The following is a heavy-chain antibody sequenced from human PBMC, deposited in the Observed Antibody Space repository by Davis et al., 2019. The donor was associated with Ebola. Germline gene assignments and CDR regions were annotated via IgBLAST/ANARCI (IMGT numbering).Heavy chain of an antibody. Sequence: GGSLRLSCAASGFTFSSAWMNWVRQAPGKGLVWVGRIKSKGGGETTDYAEPVKGRFTISRDDVKNTMYLQMSSLETEDTAVYYCGTGWTVTAHDGYWGQGTLVTVSS. V-gene: IGHV3-15*01. CDR3: GTGWTVTAHDGY. J-gene: IGHJ4*02. D-gene: IGHD3/OR15-3a*01. CDR1: GFTFSSAW. CDR2: IKSKGGGETT.